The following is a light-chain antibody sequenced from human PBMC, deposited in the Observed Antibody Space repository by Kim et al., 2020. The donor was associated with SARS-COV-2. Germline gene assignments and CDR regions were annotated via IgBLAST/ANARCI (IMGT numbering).Light chain of an antibody. J-gene: IGLJ2*01. CDR3: SSYTSSSTLV. CDR1: SSDGGGYNY. CDR2: DVS. V-gene: IGLV2-14*03. Sequence: GQSITISCTGTSSDGGGYNYVSWYQQHPGKAPKLMIYDVSNRPSGVSNRFSGSKSGNTASLTISGLQAEDDADYYCSSYTSSSTLVFGGGTQLTVL.